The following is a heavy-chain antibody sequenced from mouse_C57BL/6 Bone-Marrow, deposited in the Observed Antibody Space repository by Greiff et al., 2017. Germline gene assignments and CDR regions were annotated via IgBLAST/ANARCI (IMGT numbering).Heavy chain of an antibody. CDR2: ISDGGSNT. J-gene: IGHJ2*01. V-gene: IGHV5-4*01. CDR1: GFTFSSYA. D-gene: IGHD2-3*01. Sequence: EVQLVESGGGLVKPGGSLKLSCAASGFTFSSYAMSWVRQTPEKRLEWVATISDGGSNTYYPDNVKGRFTISRDNAKNNLYLQMSRLKSEDTAMYYCASSGYCHLFDYWGQGTTLTVSS. CDR3: ASSGYCHLFDY.